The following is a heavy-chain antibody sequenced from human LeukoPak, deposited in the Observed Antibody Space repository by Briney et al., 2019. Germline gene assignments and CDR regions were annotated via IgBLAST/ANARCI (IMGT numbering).Heavy chain of an antibody. CDR2: INPSGGST. V-gene: IGHV1-46*01. Sequence: ASVKVSCKASGYTFTSYYMYWVRQAPGQGLEWMGVINPSGGSTSYAQKFQGRVTMTRDTSTSTVYMELSSLRSEDTAVYYCARDMVAILRFLEWLPHYYYYGMDVWGQGTTVTVS. D-gene: IGHD3-3*01. CDR1: GYTFTSYY. CDR3: ARDMVAILRFLEWLPHYYYYGMDV. J-gene: IGHJ6*02.